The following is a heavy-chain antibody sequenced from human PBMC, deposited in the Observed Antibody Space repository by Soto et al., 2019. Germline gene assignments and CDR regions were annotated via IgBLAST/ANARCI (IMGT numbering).Heavy chain of an antibody. CDR3: ARGRSVAADRPGVAFDI. J-gene: IGHJ3*02. V-gene: IGHV4-34*01. CDR2: ISHSGST. Sequence: SETLSLTCAVYGGSFSGYYWSWICQPPGKGLEWIGEISHSGSTNYNPSLKSRVTISVDRSKNQFSLKLNSVTAADTAVYYCARGRSVAADRPGVAFDIWGQGTMVTVSS. CDR1: GGSFSGYY. D-gene: IGHD6-25*01.